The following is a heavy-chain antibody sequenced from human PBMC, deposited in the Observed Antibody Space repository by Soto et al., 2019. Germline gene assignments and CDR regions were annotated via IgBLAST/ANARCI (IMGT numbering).Heavy chain of an antibody. CDR1: GGSISSHY. J-gene: IGHJ6*02. Sequence: SETLSLTCTVSGGSISSHYWSWIRQPPGKGLEWIGYIYYSGSTNYNPSLKSRVTISVDTSKNQFSLKLSSVTAADTAVYYCARDFMVRGILSYGMDVWGQGTTVTVS. D-gene: IGHD3-10*01. CDR3: ARDFMVRGILSYGMDV. CDR2: IYYSGST. V-gene: IGHV4-59*11.